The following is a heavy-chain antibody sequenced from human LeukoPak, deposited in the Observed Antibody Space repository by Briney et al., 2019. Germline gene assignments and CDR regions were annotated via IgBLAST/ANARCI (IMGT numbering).Heavy chain of an antibody. J-gene: IGHJ5*02. CDR3: ASLGKSGYSYGYL. CDR1: GGSISSYY. Sequence: SETLSLTCTVSGGSISSYYWSWIRQPPGKGLEWIGYIYYSGSTNYNPSLKRRVTISVDTSKNPFSLKLSSVTAADTAVYYCASLGKSGYSYGYLWGQGTLVTVSS. CDR2: IYYSGST. V-gene: IGHV4-59*01. D-gene: IGHD5-18*01.